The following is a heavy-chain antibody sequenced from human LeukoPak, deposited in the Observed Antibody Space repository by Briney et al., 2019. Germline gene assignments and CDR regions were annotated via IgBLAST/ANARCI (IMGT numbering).Heavy chain of an antibody. CDR3: ARTITMVRGADY. CDR2: ISSSSNYI. D-gene: IGHD3-10*01. Sequence: GGSLRLSCAASGFTFSSYSMNWVRQAPGKGLEWVSSISSSSNYIYCADSVKGRFTISRDNAKNSLYLQMNSLRAEDTAVYYCARTITMVRGADYWGQGTLVTVSS. J-gene: IGHJ4*02. CDR1: GFTFSSYS. V-gene: IGHV3-21*01.